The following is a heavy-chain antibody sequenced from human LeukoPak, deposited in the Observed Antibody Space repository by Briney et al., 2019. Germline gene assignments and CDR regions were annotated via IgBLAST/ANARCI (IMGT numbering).Heavy chain of an antibody. CDR1: GFTFSSYA. Sequence: GGSLRLSCAASGFTFSSYAMSWVRQAPGKGLEWVSVIYTDGKTYYADSVKGRFTISRDNSWNTLYLQMNSLGAEDTAVYYCARIGYNNGWSFDYWGQGTLVTVSS. CDR3: ARIGYNNGWSFDY. V-gene: IGHV3-53*01. J-gene: IGHJ4*02. CDR2: IYTDGKT. D-gene: IGHD6-19*01.